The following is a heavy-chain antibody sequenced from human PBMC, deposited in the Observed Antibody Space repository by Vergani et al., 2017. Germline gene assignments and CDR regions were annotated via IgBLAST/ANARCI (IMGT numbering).Heavy chain of an antibody. CDR1: GGSISSGGYY. CDR3: ARAPELITMIVVARSEYYFDY. D-gene: IGHD3-22*01. CDR2: IYYSGST. J-gene: IGHJ4*02. Sequence: QVQLQESGPGLVKPSQTLSLTCTVSGGSISSGGYYWSWIRQHPGKGLEWIGYIYYSGSTYYNPSLKSRVTISVDTSKNQFSLKLSSVTAADTAVYYCARAPELITMIVVARSEYYFDYWGQGTLVTVSS. V-gene: IGHV4-31*03.